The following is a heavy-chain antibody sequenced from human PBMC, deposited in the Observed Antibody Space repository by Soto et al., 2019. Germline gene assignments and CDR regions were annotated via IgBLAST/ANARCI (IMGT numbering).Heavy chain of an antibody. CDR1: GGSFSGYY. J-gene: IGHJ2*01. CDR2: INHSGST. CDR3: ARGRTMIVVAREYFDL. V-gene: IGHV4-34*01. D-gene: IGHD3-22*01. Sequence: PSETLSLTCAVYGGSFSGYYWSWIRQPPGKGLEWIGEINHSGSTNYNPSLKSRVTISVDTSKNQFSLKLSSVTAADTAVYYCARGRTMIVVAREYFDLWGRGTLVTVSS.